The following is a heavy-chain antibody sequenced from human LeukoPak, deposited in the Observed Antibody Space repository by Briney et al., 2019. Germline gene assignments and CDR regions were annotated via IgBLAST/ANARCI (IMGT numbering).Heavy chain of an antibody. CDR3: AKPPEVGATVGYFDY. V-gene: IGHV3-48*03. CDR2: INNNAKTI. D-gene: IGHD1-26*01. Sequence: TGGSLRLSCATSGFTLSTYEMNWVRQAPGKGLEWVSYINNNAKTIYYADSVKGRFTISRDNAKNSPYLQMHRLRAQDTAVYYCAKPPEVGATVGYFDYWGQGTLVTVSS. CDR1: GFTLSTYE. J-gene: IGHJ4*02.